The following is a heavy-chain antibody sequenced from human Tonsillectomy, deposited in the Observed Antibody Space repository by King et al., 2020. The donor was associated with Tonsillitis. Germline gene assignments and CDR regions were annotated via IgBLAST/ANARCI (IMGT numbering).Heavy chain of an antibody. CDR1: GFTFSSYA. V-gene: IGHV3-30-3*01. Sequence: VQLVESGGGVVQPGRSLRLSCAASGFTFSSYAMHWVRQAPGKGLEWVAVISYDGSNKYYADSVKGRFTISRDNSKNTLYLQMNSLRADDTAVYYCAREGITGTTGGIYYYYGMDVWGQGTTVTVSS. J-gene: IGHJ6*02. CDR2: ISYDGSNK. CDR3: AREGITGTTGGIYYYYGMDV. D-gene: IGHD1-7*01.